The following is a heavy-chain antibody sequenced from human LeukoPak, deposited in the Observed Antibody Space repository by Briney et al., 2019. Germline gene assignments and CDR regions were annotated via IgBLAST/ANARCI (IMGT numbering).Heavy chain of an antibody. J-gene: IGHJ4*02. Sequence: SQTLSLTCIVSGDSISSGDDYWTWIRQLPGKGLEWIGCIYYSGSTYYNLSLKSRVIISVDTSKNQFSLNLSSVTAADTAVYYCARVREATIAPFFDYWGQGTLVTVSS. CDR2: IYYSGST. CDR3: ARVREATIAPFFDY. D-gene: IGHD6-13*01. CDR1: GDSISSGDDY. V-gene: IGHV4-31*02.